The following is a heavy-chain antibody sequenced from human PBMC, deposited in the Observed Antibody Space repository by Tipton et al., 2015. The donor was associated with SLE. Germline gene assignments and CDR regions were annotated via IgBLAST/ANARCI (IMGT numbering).Heavy chain of an antibody. CDR2: INHGGKS. Sequence: TLSLTCAVYGGPFRGYSWCWIRQSPGTGLAWIGEINHGGKSKYNPSLKSRVTISIDTSKNQFSLKVTSVTAADTAVYYCAKVMMRQWLGGWFDPWGQGTLVTVSS. J-gene: IGHJ5*02. CDR3: AKVMMRQWLGGWFDP. V-gene: IGHV4-34*01. CDR1: GGPFRGYS. D-gene: IGHD6-19*01.